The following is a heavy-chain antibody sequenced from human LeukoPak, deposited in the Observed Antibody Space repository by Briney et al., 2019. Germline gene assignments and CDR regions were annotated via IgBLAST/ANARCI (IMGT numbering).Heavy chain of an antibody. CDR3: AKDRDLAS. J-gene: IGHJ5*02. CDR2: VRSDGSSQ. V-gene: IGHV3-30*02. CDR1: GFTFTTYG. Sequence: GGSQRLSCAASGFTFTTYGMHWVRQAPGKGLEWVAFVRSDGSSQSYADSVKGRFTISRDNSKNTLYLQMSSLRPEDTAIYYCAKDRDLASWGQGTLVTVSS.